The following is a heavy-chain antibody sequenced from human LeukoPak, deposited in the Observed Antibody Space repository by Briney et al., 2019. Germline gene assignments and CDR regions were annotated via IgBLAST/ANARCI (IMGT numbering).Heavy chain of an antibody. V-gene: IGHV1-46*01. D-gene: IGHD5-24*01. J-gene: IGHJ3*02. CDR3: ARVRDGYNDAYDI. CDR1: GYTFSNYY. CDR2: IGGST. Sequence: GASVTVSCKASGYTFSNYYIHWVRQAPGQGLEWMGIIGGSTNYAQKFQGRVTMTRDTSTSTVYMELSSLRSEDTAVYYCARVRDGYNDAYDIWGQGTMVTVHS.